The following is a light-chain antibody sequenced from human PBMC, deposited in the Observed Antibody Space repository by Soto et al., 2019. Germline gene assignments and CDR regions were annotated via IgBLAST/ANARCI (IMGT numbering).Light chain of an antibody. CDR2: GAS. CDR1: QSVSSSY. V-gene: IGKV3-20*01. Sequence: EIVLTQSPGTLSLSPGERATLSCRASQSVSSSYLAWYQQKPGQAPRLLIYGASSRATGIPARFIGSRSGTDFTLTISRLEPEDFAVYYWQQYGSSLWTFGQGTKVEVK. CDR3: QQYGSSLWT. J-gene: IGKJ1*01.